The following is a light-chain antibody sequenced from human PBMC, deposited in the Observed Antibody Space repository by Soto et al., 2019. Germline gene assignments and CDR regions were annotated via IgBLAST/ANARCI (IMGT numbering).Light chain of an antibody. CDR3: GTWDSNLSAGWV. J-gene: IGLJ3*02. V-gene: IGLV1-51*01. CDR1: SSNIGSNY. CDR2: DTN. Sequence: QSVLTQPPSVSAAPGQKVSISCSGSSSNIGSNYVSWYQQLPGTAPKLLIYDTNKRPSGIPDRFSGSKSGTSATLGITGLQTGDEADYYCGTWDSNLSAGWVFGGGTKLTVL.